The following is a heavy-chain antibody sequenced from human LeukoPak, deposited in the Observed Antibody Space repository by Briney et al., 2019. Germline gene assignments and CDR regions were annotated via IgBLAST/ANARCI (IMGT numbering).Heavy chain of an antibody. CDR1: GESLSNYY. Sequence: PSETLSLTCAVYGESLSNYYWSWIHQPPGKGLEWIGEINHYGSTNYNPSLKSRITISVDTSKNQFSLKLSSVTAADTAVYYCARLPDYYSRHGAPGWGQGTLVTVSS. V-gene: IGHV4-34*01. CDR2: INHYGST. J-gene: IGHJ4*02. CDR3: ARLPDYYSRHGAPG. D-gene: IGHD3-10*01.